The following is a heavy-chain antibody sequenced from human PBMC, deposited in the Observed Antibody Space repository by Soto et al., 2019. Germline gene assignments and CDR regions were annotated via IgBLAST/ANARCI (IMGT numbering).Heavy chain of an antibody. Sequence: QVQLVQSGAEVKKPGSSVKVSCKASGGTFSSYAISWVRQAPGQGLEWMGGIIPIFGTANYAQKFQGRVTITADESTSTAYMELRRLRSEDTAVYYCARARPRGYCSGGSCYYNWFDPWGQGTLVTVSS. CDR2: IIPIFGTA. CDR3: ARARPRGYCSGGSCYYNWFDP. J-gene: IGHJ5*02. CDR1: GGTFSSYA. V-gene: IGHV1-69*01. D-gene: IGHD2-15*01.